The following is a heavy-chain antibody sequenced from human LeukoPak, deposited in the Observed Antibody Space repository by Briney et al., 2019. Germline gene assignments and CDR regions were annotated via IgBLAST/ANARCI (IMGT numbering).Heavy chain of an antibody. Sequence: SETLSLTCTVSGGSISSSSYYWGWIRQPPGKGLEWIGSIYYSGSTYYNPSLKSRVTISVDTSKNQFSLKLSSVTAADTAVYYCASLAAVVTKYMDVWGKGTTVTVSS. CDR3: ASLAAVVTKYMDV. CDR1: GGSISSSSYY. V-gene: IGHV4-39*07. CDR2: IYYSGST. J-gene: IGHJ6*03. D-gene: IGHD6-13*01.